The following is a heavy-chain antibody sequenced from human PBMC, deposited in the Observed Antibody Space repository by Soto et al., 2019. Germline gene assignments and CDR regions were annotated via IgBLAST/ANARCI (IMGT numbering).Heavy chain of an antibody. D-gene: IGHD3-10*01. V-gene: IGHV4-4*09. CDR2: TGSI. Sequence: SETLSLTCTVSGASISTYYWSWVRQPPGKGLEWIGYTGSIKYNPSLKSRVTISVDTSKNQFSLKLSSVTAADTAVYSCARTSYYSSGTYRTYYFDYWGQGTLVTVSS. CDR3: ARTSYYSSGTYRTYYFDY. CDR1: GASISTYY. J-gene: IGHJ4*02.